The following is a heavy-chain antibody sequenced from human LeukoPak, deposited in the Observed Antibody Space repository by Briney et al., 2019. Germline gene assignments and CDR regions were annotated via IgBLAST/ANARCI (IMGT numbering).Heavy chain of an antibody. CDR1: GYSFTGYW. J-gene: IGHJ4*02. Sequence: GESLKISCKGSGYSFTGYWIGWVRQMPGKGLEWMGIIYPGDSDTRYSPSFQGQVTISADKSISTAYLQWSSLKASDTAMYYCATSGYCSGGSCYPGLDYWGQGTLVTVSS. D-gene: IGHD2-15*01. V-gene: IGHV5-51*01. CDR3: ATSGYCSGGSCYPGLDY. CDR2: IYPGDSDT.